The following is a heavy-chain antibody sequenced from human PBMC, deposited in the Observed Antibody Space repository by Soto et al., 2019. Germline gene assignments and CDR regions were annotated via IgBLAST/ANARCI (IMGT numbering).Heavy chain of an antibody. CDR2: IISSSSYI. CDR3: WRDHHTAMVKKTYYHYYGMDV. D-gene: IGHD5-18*01. CDR1: GFTCSSYS. V-gene: IGHV3-21*01. Sequence: EVQLVESGGGLVKPGGSLRLSCTASGFTCSSYSMNWIRQATGKGLEWVSSIISSSSYIYYADSVKGRFTISRDNGKNSLYHKMNSRRYGDTAVYYCWRDHHTAMVKKTYYHYYGMDVRGQVTTVTVTS. J-gene: IGHJ6*02.